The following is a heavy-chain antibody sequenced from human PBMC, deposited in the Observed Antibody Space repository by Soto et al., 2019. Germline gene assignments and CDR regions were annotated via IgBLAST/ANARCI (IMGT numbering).Heavy chain of an antibody. CDR2: IIPISGTA. CDR1: GGTFSSYS. CDR3: ARSPIEVVVVPRLKKFDP. V-gene: IGHV1-69*13. D-gene: IGHD2-2*01. Sequence: SVKVSCKASGGTFSSYSISWVRRAPGQGLEWMGGIIPISGTANYAQKFQGRVTITADESTSTAYMELSSLRSEDTAVYYCARSPIEVVVVPRLKKFDPWGQGTLVTVSS. J-gene: IGHJ5*02.